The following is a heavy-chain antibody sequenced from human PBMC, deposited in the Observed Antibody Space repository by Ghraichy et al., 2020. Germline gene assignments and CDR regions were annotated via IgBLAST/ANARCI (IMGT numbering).Heavy chain of an antibody. Sequence: SETLSLTCTVSGGSISSYYWSWIRQPAGKGLEWIGRLYNSGSTNYNPSLKSRVTMSVDTSKNQFSLKLSSVTAADTAVYYCARVTVRSDGTNYYYYMDVWGKGTTVTVSS. D-gene: IGHD4-11*01. J-gene: IGHJ6*03. V-gene: IGHV4-4*07. CDR3: ARVTVRSDGTNYYYYMDV. CDR1: GGSISSYY. CDR2: LYNSGST.